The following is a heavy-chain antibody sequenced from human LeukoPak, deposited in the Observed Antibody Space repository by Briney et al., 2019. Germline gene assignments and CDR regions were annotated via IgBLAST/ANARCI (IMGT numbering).Heavy chain of an antibody. CDR3: ARDLAWGAFDY. CDR2: VSPPGGGT. D-gene: IGHD7-27*01. CDR1: GFSFSNHG. J-gene: IGHJ4*02. Sequence: GGSLRLSCAASGFSFSNHGMNWVRQAPGKGLEWLSGVSPPGGGTYYADSVKGRFTISRDDSKNTLSLQMNSLRVEDTAVYYCARDLAWGAFDYWGQGTLVTVSS. V-gene: IGHV3-23*01.